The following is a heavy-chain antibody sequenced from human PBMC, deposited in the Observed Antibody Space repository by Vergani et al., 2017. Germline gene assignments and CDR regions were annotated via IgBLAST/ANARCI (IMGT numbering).Heavy chain of an antibody. J-gene: IGHJ4*02. CDR2: ISWDGGST. D-gene: IGHD4-17*01. CDR1: GFTFDDYT. V-gene: IGHV3-43*01. CDR3: AKGSGGRGRLRYYFDY. Sequence: EVQLVESGGVVVQPGGSLRLSCAASGFTFDDYTMHWVRQAPGKGLEWVSLISWDGGSTYYADSVKGRFTISRDNSKNSLYLQMNSLSTEDTALYYCAKGSGGRGRLRYYFDYWGQGTLVTVSS.